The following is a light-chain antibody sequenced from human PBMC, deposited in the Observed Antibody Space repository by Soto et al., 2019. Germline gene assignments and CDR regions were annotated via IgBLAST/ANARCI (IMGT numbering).Light chain of an antibody. CDR1: SSNIGARVD. V-gene: IGLV1-40*01. CDR3: QSYDSSLSGSYA. J-gene: IGLJ1*01. CDR2: ANN. Sequence: QSVLTQPPSVSGAPGQTVTISCTGTSSNIGARVDVHWYQHLPGLAPKLLIYANNIRPSGVPDRFSGSKSGSSASLAISGLQAEDEADYYCQSYDSSLSGSYAFGTGTKLTVL.